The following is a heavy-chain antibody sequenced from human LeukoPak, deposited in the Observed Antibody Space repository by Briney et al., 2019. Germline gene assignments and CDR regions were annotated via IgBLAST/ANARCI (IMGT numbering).Heavy chain of an antibody. Sequence: GGSLRLSCAASGFTFSSSAIHWVRQAPGNGLEWVAVVFSDGTYKYYADSVKGRFTISRDNSKNMLFLQMNSLRAEDTAVYYCVKGPLYYYGDNAWFGPWGQGTPVTVSS. J-gene: IGHJ5*02. V-gene: IGHV3-30*18. CDR3: VKGPLYYYGDNAWFGP. CDR2: VFSDGTYK. D-gene: IGHD4-17*01. CDR1: GFTFSSSA.